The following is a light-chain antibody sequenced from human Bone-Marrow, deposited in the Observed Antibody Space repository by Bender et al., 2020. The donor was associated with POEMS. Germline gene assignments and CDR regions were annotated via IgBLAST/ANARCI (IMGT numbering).Light chain of an antibody. Sequence: QSALTQPASVSGSPGQSITISCTGTSSDIGSYNLVSWYQQHSGKAPKLIIYDVTNRPSGVSDRFSASKSGNTASLTISGLQAEDEATYYCASYTYTTTRVFGGGTKLTVL. J-gene: IGLJ3*02. CDR2: DVT. V-gene: IGLV2-14*02. CDR1: SSDIGSYNL. CDR3: ASYTYTTTRV.